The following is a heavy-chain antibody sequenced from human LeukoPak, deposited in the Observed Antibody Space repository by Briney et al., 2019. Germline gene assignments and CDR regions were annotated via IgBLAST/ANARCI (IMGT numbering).Heavy chain of an antibody. CDR2: IYPGDSDT. D-gene: IGHD6-13*01. CDR1: GCTFIGYY. Sequence: KVSCKASGCTFIGYYMHWVRQAPGQGLEWMGIIYPGDSDTRYSPSFQGQVTISADKSISTAYLQWSSLKASDTAMYYCARQFIAAAGRDYWGQGTLVTVSS. J-gene: IGHJ4*02. CDR3: ARQFIAAAGRDY. V-gene: IGHV5-51*01.